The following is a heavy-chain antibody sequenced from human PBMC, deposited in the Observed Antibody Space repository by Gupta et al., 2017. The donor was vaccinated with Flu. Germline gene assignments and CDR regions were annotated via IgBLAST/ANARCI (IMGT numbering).Heavy chain of an antibody. CDR1: GFSVSSNY. Sequence: EVQLVESGGGLIRPGGSLRLSCAVSGFSVSSNYMSWDRQAPGKGLEWCVVIYSGGSTQYSDSVRGRFTISLDDSKNALYLQMTALRDEDTAVYYCARDESREPAFFYWGQGTLVTVSS. J-gene: IGHJ4*02. CDR3: ARDESREPAFFY. CDR2: IYSGGST. D-gene: IGHD3-3*01. V-gene: IGHV3-53*01.